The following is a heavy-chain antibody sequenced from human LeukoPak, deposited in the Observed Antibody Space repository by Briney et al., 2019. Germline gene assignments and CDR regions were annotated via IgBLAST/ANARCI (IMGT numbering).Heavy chain of an antibody. J-gene: IGHJ4*02. CDR3: ARGGGSGRGYFDY. V-gene: IGHV4-30-2*01. Sequence: KTSETLSLTCTVSGGSISSSSYYWSWIRQPPGKGLEWIGYIYHSGSTYYNPSLKSRVTISVDRSKNQFSLKLSSVTAADTAVYYCARGGGSGRGYFDYWGQGTLVTVSS. D-gene: IGHD3-10*01. CDR2: IYHSGST. CDR1: GGSISSSSYY.